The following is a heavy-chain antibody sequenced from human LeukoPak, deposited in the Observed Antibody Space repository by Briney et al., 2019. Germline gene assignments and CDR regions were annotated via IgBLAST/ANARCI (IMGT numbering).Heavy chain of an antibody. D-gene: IGHD2-21*02. CDR1: GFTFSSYS. J-gene: IGHJ4*02. CDR3: AKSDTYRFDY. V-gene: IGHV3-48*02. CDR2: ISSSSSII. Sequence: GGSLRLSCAASGFTFSSYSMNWVRQAPGKGLEWLSYISSSSSIIYYADSVKGRFTISRDNAKNSLYLQMNSLRDEDTAVNYCAKSDTYRFDYWGQGTLVTVSS.